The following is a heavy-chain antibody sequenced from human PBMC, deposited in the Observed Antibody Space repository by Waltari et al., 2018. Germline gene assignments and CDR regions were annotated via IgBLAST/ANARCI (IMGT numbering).Heavy chain of an antibody. CDR2: INPTNGVT. CDR3: ARGLGGSSPFDY. V-gene: IGHV1-2*02. CDR1: GYSFGGYD. J-gene: IGHJ4*02. D-gene: IGHD3-16*01. Sequence: QVHLVQSGAEVTKSGASVKVSCKASGYSFGGYDLYWVRQAPGQGLEWMGWINPTNGVTNYAQKFQGRVTMTRDTSINSVYMDLSRLRSDDTAVYFCARGLGGSSPFDYWGRGTLVTVSS.